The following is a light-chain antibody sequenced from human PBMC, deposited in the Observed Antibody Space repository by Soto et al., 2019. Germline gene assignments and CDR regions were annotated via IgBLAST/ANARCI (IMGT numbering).Light chain of an antibody. CDR1: QGVGDT. CDR3: QHYNDWPLT. Sequence: MRSPATLSVPPVEGATLSCRASQGVGDTLAWYQHKPGQAPRLLIYDTSTRATGVPTRFSGSRSGAEFTLTINSLQSEDFALYYCQHYNDWPLTFGGGTKVDIK. V-gene: IGKV3-15*01. CDR2: DTS. J-gene: IGKJ4*01.